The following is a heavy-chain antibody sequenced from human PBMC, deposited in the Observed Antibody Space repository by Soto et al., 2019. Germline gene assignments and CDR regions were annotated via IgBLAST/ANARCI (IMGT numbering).Heavy chain of an antibody. CDR1: GGSIRSYH. CDR2: IYTSGNT. J-gene: IGHJ4*02. Sequence: QVQLQESGPGLVKPLETLSLTCTVSGGSIRSYHWSWIRQSAGKGLEWIGRIYTSGNTHYNPSLKSRVTVSIDTSKNQFFLTVNSVTAADSAVYYCARESGDNWDYEAYWGQGTPVTVSS. D-gene: IGHD1-7*01. V-gene: IGHV4-4*07. CDR3: ARESGDNWDYEAY.